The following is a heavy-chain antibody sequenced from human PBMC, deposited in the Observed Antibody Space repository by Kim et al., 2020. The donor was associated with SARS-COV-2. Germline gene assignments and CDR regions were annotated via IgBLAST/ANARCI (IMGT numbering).Heavy chain of an antibody. CDR2: IYYSGSS. V-gene: IGHV4-59*13. D-gene: IGHD2-15*01. J-gene: IGHJ5*02. CDR1: AGSISAYY. Sequence: SETLSLTCTVSAGSISAYYWSWIRQPPGKGLEWIGYIYYSGSSSYNPSLKSRVTISIDTSKNQFSLKLYSVTTADTAVYYCARGGKGCNDGTCYTRWLDPWGQGTLVTVSS. CDR3: ARGGKGCNDGTCYTRWLDP.